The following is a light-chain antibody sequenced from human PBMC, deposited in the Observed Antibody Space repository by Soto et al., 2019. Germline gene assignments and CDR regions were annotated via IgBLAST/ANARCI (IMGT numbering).Light chain of an antibody. CDR2: GAS. CDR1: QGISNE. CDR3: LQDYVYPLT. J-gene: IGKJ4*01. V-gene: IGKV1-6*01. Sequence: AIQMTQSPSSLSASVGDRVTISCRASQGISNELGWYQQKPGKAPKLLIYGASWLQSGVPSRFSGSGSGTDCTLTISSLQPEDFATYYCLQDYVYPLTFGGGTKVEIK.